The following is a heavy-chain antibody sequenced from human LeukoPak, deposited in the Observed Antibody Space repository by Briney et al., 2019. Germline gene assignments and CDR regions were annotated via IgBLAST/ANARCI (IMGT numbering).Heavy chain of an antibody. CDR2: ISASGGST. CDR3: AKDGGDGYTGDAFDI. J-gene: IGHJ3*02. D-gene: IGHD5-24*01. V-gene: IGHV3-23*01. Sequence: PGGSLRLSCAASGFTFSTYAMSWVRQAPGTGLEWVSGISASGGSTFYADSVKGRFTISRDTSKNMVYLQMNSLRAEDTAIYYCAKDGGDGYTGDAFDIWGQGTMVTVSS. CDR1: GFTFSTYA.